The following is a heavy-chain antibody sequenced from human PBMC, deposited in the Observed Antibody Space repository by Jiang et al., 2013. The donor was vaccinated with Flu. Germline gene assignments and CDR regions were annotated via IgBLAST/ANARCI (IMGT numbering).Heavy chain of an antibody. V-gene: IGHV1-8*01. Sequence: GAEVKKPGASVKVSCKASGYTFTSYDINWVRQATGQGLEWMGWMNPNSGNTGYAQKFQGRVTMTRNTSISTAYMELSSLRSEDTAVYYCAKAMLTDYGDYEVSSGFDYWGQGTLVTVSS. D-gene: IGHD4-17*01. CDR3: AKAMLTDYGDYEVSSGFDY. CDR2: MNPNSGNT. J-gene: IGHJ4*02. CDR1: GYTFTSYD.